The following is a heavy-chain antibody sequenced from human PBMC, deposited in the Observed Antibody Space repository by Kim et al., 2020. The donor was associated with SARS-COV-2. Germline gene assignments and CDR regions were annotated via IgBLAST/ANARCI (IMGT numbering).Heavy chain of an antibody. CDR1: GGSISSSSYY. J-gene: IGHJ5*02. D-gene: IGHD6-19*01. Sequence: SETLSLTCTVSGGSISSSSYYWGWIRQPPGKGLEWIGSIYYSGSTYYNPSLKSRVTISVDTSKNQFSLKLSSVTAADTAVYYCARHVGLQRTKQWLVDASPVNWFDPWGQGTLVTVSS. CDR2: IYYSGST. V-gene: IGHV4-39*01. CDR3: ARHVGLQRTKQWLVDASPVNWFDP.